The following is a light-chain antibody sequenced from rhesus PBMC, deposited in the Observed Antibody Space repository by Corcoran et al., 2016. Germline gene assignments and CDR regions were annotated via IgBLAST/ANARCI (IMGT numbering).Light chain of an antibody. V-gene: IGKV2-91*01. CDR2: FAS. J-gene: IGKJ3*01. Sequence: DIVMTQTPLSLPVTPGEPASISCRSSQSLLHSNGYTYLYWYLQMPGQFPQLLIYFASYRASGVPDRFSGSGSGTDFTLGISRVEAKDIGVYYCMQGTQLPFTFGPGTKLDIK. CDR3: MQGTQLPFT. CDR1: QSLLHSNGYTY.